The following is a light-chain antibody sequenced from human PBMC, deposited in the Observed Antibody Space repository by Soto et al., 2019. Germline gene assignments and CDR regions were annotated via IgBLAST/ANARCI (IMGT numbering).Light chain of an antibody. CDR3: QQYGSSGT. V-gene: IGKV3-20*01. Sequence: EIGLTQSPGTLSLSPGERATLSCRASQSVSSSYLAWYQQKPGQAPRLLIYDASNRATGIPARFSGSGSGTDFTLTISRLEPEDFAVYYCQQYGSSGTFGQGTKVDI. CDR1: QSVSSSY. CDR2: DAS. J-gene: IGKJ1*01.